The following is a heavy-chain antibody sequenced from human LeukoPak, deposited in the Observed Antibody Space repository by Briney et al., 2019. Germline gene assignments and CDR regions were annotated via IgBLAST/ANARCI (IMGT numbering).Heavy chain of an antibody. D-gene: IGHD5-18*01. J-gene: IGHJ4*02. V-gene: IGHV3-23*01. CDR3: ARFAVYVDTTMVTAKYFDY. CDR1: GFPFSSYA. CDR2: ISNSDDST. Sequence: AGGSLRLSCAASGFPFSSYAMSWVRQAPGKGLEWVSTISNSDDSTYYADSVKGRFTISRDNSKNTLYLQMNRLRAEDTAVYYCARFAVYVDTTMVTAKYFDYWGQGTLVTVSS.